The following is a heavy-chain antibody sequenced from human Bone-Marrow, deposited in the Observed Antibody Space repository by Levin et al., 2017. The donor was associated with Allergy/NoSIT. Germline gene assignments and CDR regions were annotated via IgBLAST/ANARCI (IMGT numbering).Heavy chain of an antibody. CDR3: GLRGGYSGYEWGDENFQH. CDR1: GASISSSNW. J-gene: IGHJ1*01. D-gene: IGHD5-12*01. Sequence: SETLSLTCAVSGASISSSNWWSWVRQPPGKGLEWIWEIYHSGNTNHNPSLKSRVTMSVDKVTNQFSLTLSSVTAADTAVYYCGLRGGYSGYEWGDENFQHWGQGTLVTVSS. V-gene: IGHV4-4*02. CDR2: IYHSGNT.